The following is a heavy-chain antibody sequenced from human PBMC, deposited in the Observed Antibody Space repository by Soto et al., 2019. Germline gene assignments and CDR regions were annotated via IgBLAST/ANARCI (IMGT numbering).Heavy chain of an antibody. CDR2: INAGNGNT. Sequence: ASVKVSCKASGYTFTSYAMHWVRQAPGQRLEWMGWINAGNGNTKYSQKFQGRVTITRDTSASTAYMELSSLRSEDTAVYYCARDHPYSGYPKNWGQGTLVTSPQ. V-gene: IGHV1-3*01. CDR1: GYTFTSYA. J-gene: IGHJ4*02. D-gene: IGHD5-12*01. CDR3: ARDHPYSGYPKN.